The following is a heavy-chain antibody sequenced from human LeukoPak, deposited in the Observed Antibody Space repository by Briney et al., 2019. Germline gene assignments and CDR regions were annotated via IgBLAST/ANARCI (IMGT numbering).Heavy chain of an antibody. CDR3: ARGYYYDSGDDAFDI. CDR1: GFTFSSYS. Sequence: GGSLRLSXAASGFTFSSYSMNWVRQAPGKGLEWVSSISSSSSYIYYADAVKGRFTISRDNAKNSLYLQMNSLRAEDTAVYYCARGYYYDSGDDAFDIWGQGTMVTVSS. J-gene: IGHJ3*02. CDR2: ISSSSSYI. D-gene: IGHD3-22*01. V-gene: IGHV3-21*01.